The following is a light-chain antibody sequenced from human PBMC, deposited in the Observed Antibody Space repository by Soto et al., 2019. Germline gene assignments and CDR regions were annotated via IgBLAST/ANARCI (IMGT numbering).Light chain of an antibody. CDR2: EIN. CDR3: SSFAGSNNFPYV. Sequence: VLTQPHSASGSPGQSVTISCTGTSSDVGAYDYVSWYQQHPGKAPKLMIYEINKRPSGVPDRFSGSKSGNTASLTVSGLQAEDEADYYCSSFAGSNNFPYVFGTGTKVTVL. V-gene: IGLV2-8*01. J-gene: IGLJ1*01. CDR1: SSDVGAYDY.